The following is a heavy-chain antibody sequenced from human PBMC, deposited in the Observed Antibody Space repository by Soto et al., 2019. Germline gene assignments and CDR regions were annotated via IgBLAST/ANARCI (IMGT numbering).Heavy chain of an antibody. V-gene: IGHV4-34*01. J-gene: IGHJ4*02. CDR2: INHIGST. CDR3: ARVGVYYYDSSGLVY. Sequence: SETLSLTCAVYGGSFSGYYWSWIRQPPGKGLEWIGEINHIGSTIYNPSLKSRVTISLDTSKNQFSLKLSSVTAADTVVYYCARVGVYYYDSSGLVYWGQGTLVTVSS. CDR1: GGSFSGYY. D-gene: IGHD3-22*01.